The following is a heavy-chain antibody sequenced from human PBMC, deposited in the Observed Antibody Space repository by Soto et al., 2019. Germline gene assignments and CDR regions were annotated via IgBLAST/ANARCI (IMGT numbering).Heavy chain of an antibody. V-gene: IGHV1-69*12. D-gene: IGHD1-20*01. CDR2: IIPIFATA. Sequence: QVQLVQSGAEVKKPGSSVKVSCKAPGGTFSSYAISWVRQAPGQGLEWMGGIIPIFATADYAQKFQGRVTITADESTSTAYMELSSLRSEDTAVYYCARSITGTVSYYYGMDVWGQGTTVTVSS. CDR1: GGTFSSYA. J-gene: IGHJ6*02. CDR3: ARSITGTVSYYYGMDV.